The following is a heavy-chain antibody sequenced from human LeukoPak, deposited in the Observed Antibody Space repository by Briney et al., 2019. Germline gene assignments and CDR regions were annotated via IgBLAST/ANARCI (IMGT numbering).Heavy chain of an antibody. CDR1: GFNFSGFA. D-gene: IGHD1-26*01. CDR2: ISGSSDNT. V-gene: IGHV3-23*01. CDR3: AKMKGHPLPKYYMDV. J-gene: IGHJ6*01. Sequence: PGGSLRLSCAASGFNFSGFAISWVRRTPGKGLEWVSGISGSSDNTLYADSVKGRFTISRGNSKNTLYLEMNSLRAEDTAIYYCAKMKGHPLPKYYMDVWGQGTTVTVSS.